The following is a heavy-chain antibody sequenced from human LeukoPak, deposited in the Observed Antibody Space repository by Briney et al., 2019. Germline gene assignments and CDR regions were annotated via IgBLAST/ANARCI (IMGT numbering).Heavy chain of an antibody. Sequence: GGSLRLPCAASGFTFTSYGMSWVRQAPGKGLEWVSTISGRDTNTYYADSVEGRFTISRDNSKNTLYLQMNSLRADDTAVYYCARRSDYSSNGNYFDSWGQGTPVTVSS. CDR1: GFTFTSYG. J-gene: IGHJ4*02. V-gene: IGHV3-23*01. CDR2: ISGRDTNT. D-gene: IGHD4-11*01. CDR3: ARRSDYSSNGNYFDS.